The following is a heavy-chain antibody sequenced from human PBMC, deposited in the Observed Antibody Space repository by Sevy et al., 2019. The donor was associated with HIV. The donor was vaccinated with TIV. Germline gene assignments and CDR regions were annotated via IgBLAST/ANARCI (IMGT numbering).Heavy chain of an antibody. CDR2: ISSSSSTI. J-gene: IGHJ6*02. D-gene: IGHD2-21*01. CDR3: ARDNCGFAYPTHYYYYGMDV. CDR1: GFTFSSYS. Sequence: GGSLRLSCAASGFTFSSYSMNWVRQAPGKGLEWVSYISSSSSTIYYADSVKGRFTISRDNAKNSLYLQMNNLRAEDTAVYYCARDNCGFAYPTHYYYYGMDVWGQGTTVTVSS. V-gene: IGHV3-48*01.